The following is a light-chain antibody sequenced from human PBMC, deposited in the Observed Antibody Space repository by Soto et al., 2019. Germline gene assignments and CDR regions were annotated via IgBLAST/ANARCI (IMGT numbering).Light chain of an antibody. Sequence: EIVLTQSPVTLSLSPGERATLSCRASQSVSSSYLAWYQQKPLQAPMLLIYGASSRTTGTTDRFSGSGSGTDFTLTSSRLEHEVFAVYYCHQYDSSPLTFGGGTKVEIK. CDR2: GAS. J-gene: IGKJ4*01. CDR3: HQYDSSPLT. CDR1: QSVSSSY. V-gene: IGKV3-20*01.